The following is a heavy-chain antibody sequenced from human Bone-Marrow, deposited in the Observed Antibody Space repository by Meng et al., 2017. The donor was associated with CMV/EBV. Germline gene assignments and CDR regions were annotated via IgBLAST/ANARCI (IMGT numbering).Heavy chain of an antibody. CDR1: GYSISSGYY. CDR3: ARDPGDHDFDY. CDR2: IFHSGST. D-gene: IGHD4-17*01. V-gene: IGHV4-38-2*02. J-gene: IGHJ4*02. Sequence: SETLSLTCTVSGYSISSGYYWGWIRQPPGKGLEWIGSIFHSGSTYYNPSLKSRVTISVDTSKIQFSLKLRSVTAADTAVYYCARDPGDHDFDYWGRGKLVTVSS.